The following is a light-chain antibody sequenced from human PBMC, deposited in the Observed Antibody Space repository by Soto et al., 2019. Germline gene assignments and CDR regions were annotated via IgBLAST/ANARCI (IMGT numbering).Light chain of an antibody. Sequence: EIVLTQSPATLSLSPGERATLSCRASQSVGSYLGWYQHKPGQAPRLLIYDASNRATGVPARFSGSGSGTDFTLTISRLEPEDFAIYFCQVRTDWPPFKYTFGQGTKLEVK. CDR2: DAS. V-gene: IGKV3-11*01. J-gene: IGKJ2*01. CDR1: QSVGSY. CDR3: QVRTDWPPFKYT.